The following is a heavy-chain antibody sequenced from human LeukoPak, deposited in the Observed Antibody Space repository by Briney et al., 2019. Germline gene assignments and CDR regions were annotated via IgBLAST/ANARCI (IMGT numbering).Heavy chain of an antibody. D-gene: IGHD6-19*01. CDR1: GFTFNDAW. CDR2: ITAKTDGATI. V-gene: IGHV3-15*01. J-gene: IGHJ3*02. Sequence: GGSLRLSCAASGFTFNDAWMTWVRQAPGKGLEWVGRITAKTDGATIDYAAPVKGRFTSARDDVENTLDLQINRLTTADTDVYYCDAGTSSSGWYRAFDIWGQGTMVTVSS. CDR3: DAGTSSSGWYRAFDI.